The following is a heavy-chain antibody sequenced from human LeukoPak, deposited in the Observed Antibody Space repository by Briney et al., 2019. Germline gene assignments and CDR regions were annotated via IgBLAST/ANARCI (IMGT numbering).Heavy chain of an antibody. V-gene: IGHV1-18*01. J-gene: IGHJ4*02. CDR1: SYTFTRYG. CDR3: ARDSSGYRLDY. Sequence: ASVKVSCKASSYTFTRYGISWVRQAPGQGLEWMGWISGYNGNTNYAQKFQGRVTITADKSTSTAYMELSSLRSEDTAVYYCARDSSGYRLDYWGQGTLVTVSS. CDR2: ISGYNGNT. D-gene: IGHD3-22*01.